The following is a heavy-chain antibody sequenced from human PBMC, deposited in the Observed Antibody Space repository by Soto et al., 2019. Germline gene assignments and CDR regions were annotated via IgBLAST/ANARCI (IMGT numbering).Heavy chain of an antibody. CDR2: ISGSDGST. D-gene: IGHD3-22*01. J-gene: IGHJ4*02. Sequence: EVQLLESGGGLVQPGGSLRLSCAASGFTLSNYGMTWVRQAPGKGLEWVSGISGSDGSTYYADSVKGRFTISRDSSKNTLYLQMNSLRAEDAAIYYCAKDTYYDWGQGTLVTVSS. V-gene: IGHV3-23*01. CDR3: AKDTYYD. CDR1: GFTLSNYG.